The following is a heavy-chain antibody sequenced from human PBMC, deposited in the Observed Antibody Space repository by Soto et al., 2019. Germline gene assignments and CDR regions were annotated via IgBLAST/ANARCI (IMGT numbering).Heavy chain of an antibody. CDR2: IVVGSGNT. CDR1: GFTFTSSS. V-gene: IGHV1-58*01. J-gene: IGHJ4*02. D-gene: IGHD3-22*01. CDR3: AVGGNYYDSSGYDY. Sequence: SVKVSCKASGFTFTSSSVQWVRQARGQRLEWIGWIVVGSGNTNYAQKFQERVTITKDMSTSTAYMELSSLRSEDTAVYYCAVGGNYYDSSGYDYWGQGTLVTVSS.